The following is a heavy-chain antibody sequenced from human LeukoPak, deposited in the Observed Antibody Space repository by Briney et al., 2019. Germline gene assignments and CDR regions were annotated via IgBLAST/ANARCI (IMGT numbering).Heavy chain of an antibody. CDR3: ARDSVYSSLSRHWFDP. V-gene: IGHV4-4*07. D-gene: IGHD6-6*01. CDR2: IYTSGST. CDR1: GGSISSYY. Sequence: PSETLSLTCTVSGGSISSYYWSWIRQPAGKGLEWIGRIYTSGSTNYNPSLKSRVTMSVDTSKNQFSLKLSSVTAADTAVYYCARDSVYSSLSRHWFDPWGQGTLVTVSS. J-gene: IGHJ5*02.